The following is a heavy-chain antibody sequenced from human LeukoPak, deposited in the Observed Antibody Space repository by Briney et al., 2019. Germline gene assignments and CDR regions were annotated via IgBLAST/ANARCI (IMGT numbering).Heavy chain of an antibody. V-gene: IGHV3-15*01. CDR1: GFTFSNAW. CDR2: IKSKTDGGTT. CDR3: TTDQWGSSSSFDY. Sequence: PGGPLSLFCAASGFTFSNAWMSWVRQAPGKRLEWVGRIKSKTDGGTTDYAAPVKGRFTISRDDSKNTLYLQMNSLKTEDTAVYYCTTDQWGSSSSFDYWGQGTLVTVSS. D-gene: IGHD6-6*01. J-gene: IGHJ4*02.